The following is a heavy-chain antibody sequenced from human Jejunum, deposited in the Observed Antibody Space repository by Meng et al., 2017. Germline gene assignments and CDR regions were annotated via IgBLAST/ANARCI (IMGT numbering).Heavy chain of an antibody. Sequence: GGSLRLSCAASGFTFDVYAMHWVRQVPGKGLEWVSGISWSSGNIGYADSVKGRFTISRDNAKNSLYLQMNSLRAEDTALYYCTKSIGRETFDWYFDLWGRGTLVTVSS. J-gene: IGHJ2*01. CDR3: TKSIGRETFDWYFDL. CDR1: GFTFDVYA. D-gene: IGHD1-26*01. V-gene: IGHV3-9*01. CDR2: ISWSSGNI.